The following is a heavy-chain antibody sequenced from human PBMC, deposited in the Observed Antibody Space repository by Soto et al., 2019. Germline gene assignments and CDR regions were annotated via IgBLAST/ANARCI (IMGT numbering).Heavy chain of an antibody. CDR1: GGAFSSYA. D-gene: IGHD2-15*01. V-gene: IGHV1-69*13. CDR2: IIPIFGTA. CDR3: ARDHHTRVPVAAKHTYYFDY. Sequence: ASVKVSFKASGGAFSSYAIRWVRQAPGQGLEWMGGIIPIFGTANYAQKFQGRVTITADESTSTAYMELSSLRSEDTAVYYCARDHHTRVPVAAKHTYYFDYWGQGTLVTSPQ. J-gene: IGHJ4*02.